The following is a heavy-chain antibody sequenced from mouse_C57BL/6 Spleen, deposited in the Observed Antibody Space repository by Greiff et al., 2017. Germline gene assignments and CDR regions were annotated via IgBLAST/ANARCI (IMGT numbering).Heavy chain of an antibody. J-gene: IGHJ1*03. D-gene: IGHD1-1*01. Sequence: EVMLVESGGGLVKPGGSLKLSCAASGFTFSDYGMHWVRQAPEKGLEWVAYISSGSSTIYYADTVKGRFTISRDNAKNTLFLQMTSLRSEDTAMYYCARRAAANYYGSSFDVWGTGTTVTVSS. CDR3: ARRAAANYYGSSFDV. CDR2: ISSGSSTI. CDR1: GFTFSDYG. V-gene: IGHV5-17*01.